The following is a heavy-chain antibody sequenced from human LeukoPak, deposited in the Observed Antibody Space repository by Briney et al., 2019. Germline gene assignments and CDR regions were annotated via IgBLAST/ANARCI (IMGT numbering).Heavy chain of an antibody. D-gene: IGHD3-10*01. CDR3: ARDRSGRGFYGSGSYYSLEY. Sequence: ASVTVSCKASGYTFTSYGISWVRQAPGQGLEWMGWISAYNGNTNYAQKLQGRVTMTTDTFTSTAYMELRSLRSDDTAVYYCARDRSGRGFYGSGSYYSLEYWGQGTLVTVSS. V-gene: IGHV1-18*01. J-gene: IGHJ4*02. CDR1: GYTFTSYG. CDR2: ISAYNGNT.